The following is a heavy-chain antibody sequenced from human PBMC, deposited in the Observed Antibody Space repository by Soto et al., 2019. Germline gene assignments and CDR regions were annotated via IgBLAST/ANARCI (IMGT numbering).Heavy chain of an antibody. D-gene: IGHD6-13*01. V-gene: IGHV1-18*01. CDR2: ISTYNGNT. CDR3: ARVWLWTLYSSSHNWFDP. Sequence: QVQLVQSGAEVKKPGASVKVSCKASGYTFTSYGISWVRQAPGQGLEWMGWISTYNGNTNYAQKLQGRVTMTTDTATSTAYMELRSLRSDDTAVYYCARVWLWTLYSSSHNWFDPWGQGTLVTVSS. J-gene: IGHJ5*02. CDR1: GYTFTSYG.